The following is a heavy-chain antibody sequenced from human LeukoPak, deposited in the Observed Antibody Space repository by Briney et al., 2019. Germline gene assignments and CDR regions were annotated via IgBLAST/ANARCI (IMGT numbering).Heavy chain of an antibody. D-gene: IGHD2-2*01. CDR2: ISWNSGSI. CDR1: GFTFDEYA. J-gene: IGHJ4*02. V-gene: IGHV3-9*01. Sequence: GGSLRLSCAASGFTFDEYAMHWVRQAPGKGLEWVSGISWNSGSIGYADSVKGRFTISRDNAKNSLYLQMNSLRAEDTAVYYCARELAGYCSSTSCWGPYVYFDYWGQGTLVTVSS. CDR3: ARELAGYCSSTSCWGPYVYFDY.